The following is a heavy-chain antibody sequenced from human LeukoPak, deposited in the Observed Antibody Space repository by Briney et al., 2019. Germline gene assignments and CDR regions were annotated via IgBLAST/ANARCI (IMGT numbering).Heavy chain of an antibody. CDR2: ISGDGSIT. V-gene: IGHV3-74*01. Sequence: HPGGSLRLSCAASGFTFSTYAMHWVRQAPGKGLVWVSRISGDGSITAYADSVKGRFTISRDNAKNTLYLQMSSLRTDDTAVYYCAKEQTESGSNGYYYVNWGRGTLVTVSS. CDR3: AKEQTESGSNGYYYVN. J-gene: IGHJ4*02. D-gene: IGHD3-22*01. CDR1: GFTFSTYA.